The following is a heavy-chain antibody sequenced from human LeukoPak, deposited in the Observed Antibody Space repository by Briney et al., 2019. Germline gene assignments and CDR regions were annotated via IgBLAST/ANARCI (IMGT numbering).Heavy chain of an antibody. CDR1: GYTFTSYY. CDR3: ARARLYYYDSSGYDY. J-gene: IGHJ4*02. Sequence: ASVKVSCKASGYTFTSYYMHWVRQAPGQGLEWMGIINPSGGSTSYAQKFQGRVTMTRDTSISTAYMELSRLRSDDTAVYYCARARLYYYDSSGYDYWGQGTLVTVSS. CDR2: INPSGGST. D-gene: IGHD3-22*01. V-gene: IGHV1-46*01.